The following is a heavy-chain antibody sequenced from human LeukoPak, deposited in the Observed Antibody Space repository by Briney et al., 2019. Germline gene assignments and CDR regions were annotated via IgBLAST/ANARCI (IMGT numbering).Heavy chain of an antibody. CDR1: GFSFSTYV. V-gene: IGHV3-23*01. Sequence: GGSLRLSCAGSGFSFSTYVLSWVRQAPGKGLEWVSSLSHSGGSAYYTDSVKGRFTISRDNSKNTLYLHMNSLRVGDTAIYFCAKLGFLTGSFDSWGQGTLVSVSS. CDR3: AKLGFLTGSFDS. D-gene: IGHD3-9*01. J-gene: IGHJ4*02. CDR2: LSHSGGSA.